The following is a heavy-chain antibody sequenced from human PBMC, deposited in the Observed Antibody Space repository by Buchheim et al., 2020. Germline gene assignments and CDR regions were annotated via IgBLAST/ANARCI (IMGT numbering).Heavy chain of an antibody. CDR1: GFTFSSYG. V-gene: IGHV3-30*18. CDR2: ISYDGNYK. J-gene: IGHJ6*02. D-gene: IGHD1-26*01. CDR3: AKDQGGWELQLWIHSYYGMDV. Sequence: QVQLVESGGGVVQPGRSLRLSCAASGFTFSSYGMHWVRQAPGKGLEWVAVISYDGNYKYYADSVKGRFTISRDNSKNTLYLQMNSLRAEDTAVYYCAKDQGGWELQLWIHSYYGMDVWGQGTT.